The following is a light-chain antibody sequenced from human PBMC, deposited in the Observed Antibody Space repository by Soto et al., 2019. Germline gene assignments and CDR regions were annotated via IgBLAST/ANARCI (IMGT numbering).Light chain of an antibody. Sequence: QSALTQPPSASGSPGQSVTISCTGTSSDVGGYDYVSWYQQQSGKAPKLIIYEVTKRPSGVPDRFSGSKSGNTASLTVSGLQAEEEADYYCSSYAGSNNVIFGAGTQLTVL. CDR2: EVT. CDR3: SSYAGSNNVI. CDR1: SSDVGGYDY. J-gene: IGLJ2*01. V-gene: IGLV2-8*01.